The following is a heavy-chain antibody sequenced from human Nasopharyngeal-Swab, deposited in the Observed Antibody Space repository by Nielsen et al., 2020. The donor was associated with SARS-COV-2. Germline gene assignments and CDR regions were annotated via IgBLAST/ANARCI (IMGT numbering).Heavy chain of an antibody. J-gene: IGHJ4*02. CDR1: GGSFSGYY. Sequence: SETLSLTCAVYGGSFSGYYWSWIRQPPGKGLEWIGEINHSGGTNYNPSLKSRVTISVDTSKNQFSLKLSSVTAADTAVYYCASGHIVATSYYFDYWGQGTLVTVSS. CDR2: INHSGGT. CDR3: ASGHIVATSYYFDY. D-gene: IGHD5-12*01. V-gene: IGHV4-34*01.